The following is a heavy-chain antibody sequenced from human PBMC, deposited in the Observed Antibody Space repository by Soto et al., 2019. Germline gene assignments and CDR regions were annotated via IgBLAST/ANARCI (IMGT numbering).Heavy chain of an antibody. D-gene: IGHD1-20*01. J-gene: IGHJ6*02. V-gene: IGHV3-7*01. Sequence: GGSLRLSCAASEFTFDKYYMTWVRQAPGKGPEWVANIKPDGSEQYYVDSVKGRFTISRDNANNSLYLQMNSLRAEDTAVYFCARGNWNYYYGFDVWGQGATVTVSS. CDR1: EFTFDKYY. CDR2: IKPDGSEQ. CDR3: ARGNWNYYYGFDV.